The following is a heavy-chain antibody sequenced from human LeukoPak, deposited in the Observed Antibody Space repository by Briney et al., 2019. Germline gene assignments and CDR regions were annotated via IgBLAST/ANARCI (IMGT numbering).Heavy chain of an antibody. V-gene: IGHV4-39*01. CDR2: IYYSGST. D-gene: IGHD3-10*01. J-gene: IGHJ4*02. CDR1: SGSISSSSYY. CDR3: ASAHPSGSGSYSIFDY. Sequence: SETLSLTCTVSSGSISSSSYYWGWIRQPPGKGLEWIGSIYYSGSTYYNPSLKSRVTISVDTSKNQFSLKLSSVTAADTAVYYCASAHPSGSGSYSIFDYWGQGTLVTVSS.